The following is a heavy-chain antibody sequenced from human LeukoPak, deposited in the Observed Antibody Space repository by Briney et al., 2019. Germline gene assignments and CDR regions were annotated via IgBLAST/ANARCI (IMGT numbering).Heavy chain of an antibody. D-gene: IGHD3-9*01. Sequence: GGSLRLSCAASGFTFSSYAMHWVRQAPGKGLEWVAVISYDGSNKYYADSVKGRFTISRDNSKNTLYLQMNSLTAEDTAMYYCAKDGDGYHNWGQGALVTVSS. CDR2: ISYDGSNK. CDR3: AKDGDGYHN. V-gene: IGHV3-30*04. CDR1: GFTFSSYA. J-gene: IGHJ4*02.